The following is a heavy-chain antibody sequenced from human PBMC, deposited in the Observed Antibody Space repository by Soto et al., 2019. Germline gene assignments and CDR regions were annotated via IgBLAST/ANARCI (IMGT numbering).Heavy chain of an antibody. D-gene: IGHD3-22*01. CDR3: ARDEGGYYDSSGARRSNWFDH. CDR1: GCSISSGGYY. V-gene: IGHV4-31*03. Sequence: PXETLSLTCTVSGCSISSGGYYWSWIRQHPGKGLEWIGYIYYSGSTYYNPSLKSRVTISVDTSKNQFSLKLSSVTAADTAVYYCARDEGGYYDSSGARRSNWFDHWGQGSLVTVSS. J-gene: IGHJ5*02. CDR2: IYYSGST.